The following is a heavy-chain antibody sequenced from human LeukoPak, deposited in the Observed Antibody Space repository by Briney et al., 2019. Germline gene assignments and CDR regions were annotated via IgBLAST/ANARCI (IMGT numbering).Heavy chain of an antibody. CDR2: IIPILGTA. J-gene: IGHJ6*03. D-gene: IGHD4-17*01. Sequence: SVKVSCKASGGTFSSYAISRVRQAPGQGLEWMGGIIPILGTANYAQKFQGRVTITTDESTSTAYMELSSLRSEDTAVYYCARDLNMDGDGAYYYYMDVWGKGTTVTVSS. V-gene: IGHV1-69*05. CDR1: GGTFSSYA. CDR3: ARDLNMDGDGAYYYYMDV.